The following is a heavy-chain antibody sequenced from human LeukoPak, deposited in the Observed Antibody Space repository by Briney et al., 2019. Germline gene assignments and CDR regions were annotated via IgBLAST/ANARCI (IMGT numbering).Heavy chain of an antibody. CDR2: FDPEDGET. D-gene: IGHD3-10*01. CDR3: ATGLITMVRGVIKDY. V-gene: IGHV1-24*01. J-gene: IGHJ4*02. Sequence: ASVKVSCKVSGYTLTELSMQWVRQAPGKGLEWMGGFDPEDGETIYAQKFQGRVTMTEDTSTDTAYMELSSLRSEDTAVYYCATGLITMVRGVIKDYWGQGTLVTVSS. CDR1: GYTLTELS.